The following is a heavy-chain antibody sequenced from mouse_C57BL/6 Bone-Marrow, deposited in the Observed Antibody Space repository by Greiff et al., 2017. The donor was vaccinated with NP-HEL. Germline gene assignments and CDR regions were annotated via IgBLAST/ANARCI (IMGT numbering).Heavy chain of an antibody. V-gene: IGHV14-4*01. Sequence: VHVKQSGAELVRPGASVKLSCTASGFNIKDDYMHWVKQRPEQGLEWIGWIDPENGDTEYASKFQGKATITADTSSNTAYLQLSSLTSEDTAVYYWTTYYYGSSWRYFDVWGTGTTVTVSS. CDR1: GFNIKDDY. J-gene: IGHJ1*03. D-gene: IGHD1-1*01. CDR2: IDPENGDT. CDR3: TTYYYGSSWRYFDV.